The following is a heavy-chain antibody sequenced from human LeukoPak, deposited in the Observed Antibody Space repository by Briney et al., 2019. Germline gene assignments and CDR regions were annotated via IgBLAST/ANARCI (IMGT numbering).Heavy chain of an antibody. D-gene: IGHD1-26*01. CDR1: GFTSSSYA. CDR2: VSGRGGRT. J-gene: IGHJ4*02. V-gene: IGHV3-23*01. CDR3: AKALRSGGYSVDY. Sequence: GGSRRPSCAASGFTSSSYAISWVRQVPGKGRDWVPAVSGRGGRTNYANSGTARFTISRENSKNTLYLQRNSLRAEDTAVYYCAKALRSGGYSVDYWGQGTLVTVSS.